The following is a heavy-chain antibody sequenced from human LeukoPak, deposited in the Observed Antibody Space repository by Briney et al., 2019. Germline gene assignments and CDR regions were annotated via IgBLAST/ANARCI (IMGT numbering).Heavy chain of an antibody. CDR2: VFHSGTT. V-gene: IGHV4-59*08. CDR1: GDSLTSHF. CDR3: ARRMATVTDAFDI. Sequence: SETLSLTCNVSGDSLTSHFWSWIRQTPGKGLEWIGYVFHSGTTNYSPSLKRRGTISLDTSKKQFYLRLASGTAADTAVYYCARRMATVTDAFDIWGRGTMVSVSS. D-gene: IGHD5-24*01. J-gene: IGHJ3*02.